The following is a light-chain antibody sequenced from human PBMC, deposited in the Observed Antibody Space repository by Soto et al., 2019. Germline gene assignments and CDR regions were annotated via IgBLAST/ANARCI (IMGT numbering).Light chain of an antibody. Sequence: EIVMTQSPATLSVSPGETATLSCRASQSVSSNLAWYQQKPGQAPRLLIYCASTRATGIPARFSGSGSGTEFTLTISSLQSEDFAVYFCHQYNNFWTFGQGTKVEI. J-gene: IGKJ1*01. CDR3: HQYNNFWT. CDR2: CAS. V-gene: IGKV3-15*01. CDR1: QSVSSN.